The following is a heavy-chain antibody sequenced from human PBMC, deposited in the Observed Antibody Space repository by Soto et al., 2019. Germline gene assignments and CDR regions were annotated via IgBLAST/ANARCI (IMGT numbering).Heavy chain of an antibody. J-gene: IGHJ4*02. D-gene: IGHD3-22*01. V-gene: IGHV3-11*01. CDR1: GFTFSDYY. CDR3: ARDLGYYESSGYFDY. Sequence: GGSLRLSCVASGFTFSDYYMSWIRQASGKGLEWVAYISSTSSTISDADSVKGRFTICRDNAKNSLFLQMNSLRAEDTTVYYCARDLGYYESSGYFDYWGQGTLVTVSS. CDR2: ISSTSSTI.